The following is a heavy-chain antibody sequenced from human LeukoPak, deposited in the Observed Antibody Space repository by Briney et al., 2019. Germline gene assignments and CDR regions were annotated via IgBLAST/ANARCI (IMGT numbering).Heavy chain of an antibody. J-gene: IGHJ4*02. D-gene: IGHD3-3*01. CDR3: ARGGPVLRSRGRIDS. CDR1: GFTLRRNY. Sequence: GGSLRLSCAASGFTLRRNYMRGVSQSLGKGVEWVSVIYADRIPFYADSVKGRFTISRDNSKNTLNLQMNSLKAEATAVYYCARGGPVLRSRGRIDSSGQGALVSASS. CDR2: IYADRIP. V-gene: IGHV3-53*01.